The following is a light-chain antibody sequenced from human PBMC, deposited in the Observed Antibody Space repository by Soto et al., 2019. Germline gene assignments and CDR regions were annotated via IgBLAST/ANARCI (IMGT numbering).Light chain of an antibody. Sequence: QSALTQPASVSGSPGQAITISCTGTSSDVGGYNFVSWYQQYPGKAPKLMIFEIRDRPSGVSNRFSGSKSGNTASLTIAGRQAEGEAGYYCSSYTSNTTRVFGEGTKLTVL. CDR2: EIR. CDR1: SSDVGGYNF. CDR3: SSYTSNTTRV. V-gene: IGLV2-14*01. J-gene: IGLJ3*02.